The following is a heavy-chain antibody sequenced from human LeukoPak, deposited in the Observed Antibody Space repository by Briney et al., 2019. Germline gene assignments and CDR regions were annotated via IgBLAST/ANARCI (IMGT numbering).Heavy chain of an antibody. J-gene: IGHJ4*02. CDR3: ASLYRFGLTKFDY. V-gene: IGHV4-34*01. D-gene: IGHD3-10*01. CDR1: GVSFSGYY. CDR2: INHSGST. Sequence: SETLSLTCAVYGVSFSGYYWSWLRQPPGKGLEWIGEINHSGSTNYNPSLKSRVTISVDTPKNQFSLKLSSVTAADTAVYYCASLYRFGLTKFDYWGQGTLVTVSS.